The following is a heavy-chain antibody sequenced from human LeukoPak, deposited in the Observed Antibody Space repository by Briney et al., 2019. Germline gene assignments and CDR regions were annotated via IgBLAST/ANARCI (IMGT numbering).Heavy chain of an antibody. D-gene: IGHD6-13*01. V-gene: IGHV3-23*01. J-gene: IGHJ6*03. Sequence: PGGSLRLSCAASGFTFSSYEMNWVRQAPGKGLEWVSAISGSGGSTYYADSVKGRFTISRDNSKNTLYLQMNSLRAEDTAVYYCAKTGTFYYYYMDVWGKGTTVTISS. CDR3: AKTGTFYYYYMDV. CDR1: GFTFSSYE. CDR2: ISGSGGST.